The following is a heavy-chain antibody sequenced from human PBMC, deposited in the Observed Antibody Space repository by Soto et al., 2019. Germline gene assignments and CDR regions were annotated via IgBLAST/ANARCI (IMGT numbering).Heavy chain of an antibody. J-gene: IGHJ4*02. CDR1: GGSISSYY. Sequence: NPSETLSLTCTVSGGSISSYYWSWIRQPPGKGLEWIGYIYYSGSTNYNPSLKSRVTISVDTSKNQFSLKLSSVTAADTAVYYCARGDYFDYWGQGTLVTVSS. V-gene: IGHV4-59*01. CDR3: ARGDYFDY. CDR2: IYYSGST.